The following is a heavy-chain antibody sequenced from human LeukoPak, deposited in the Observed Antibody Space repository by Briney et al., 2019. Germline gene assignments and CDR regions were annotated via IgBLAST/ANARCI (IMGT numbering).Heavy chain of an antibody. V-gene: IGHV1-2*02. J-gene: IGHJ4*02. D-gene: IGHD2-15*01. CDR1: GYTFTGYY. Sequence: GASVKVSCKASGYTFTGYYMHWVRQAPGQGLEWMGWINPNSGGTNYAQKFQGRVTMTRYTSISTAYMELSRLRSDDTAVYYCARDLVVGYCSGGSCYSGLYYFDYWGQGTLVTVSS. CDR3: ARDLVVGYCSGGSCYSGLYYFDY. CDR2: INPNSGGT.